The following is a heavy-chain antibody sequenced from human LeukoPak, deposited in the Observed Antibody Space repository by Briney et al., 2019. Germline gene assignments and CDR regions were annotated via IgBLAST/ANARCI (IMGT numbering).Heavy chain of an antibody. V-gene: IGHV4-34*01. CDR1: DGSFSGYY. D-gene: IGHD6-13*01. J-gene: IGHJ4*02. CDR3: VSRYSSSWFEGYLDY. CDR2: INHSGST. Sequence: PSETLTLTCAVYDGSFSGYYWSWIRQPPGKGLEWIGEINHSGSTNYNPSLRSRVTISVDTSKNQFSLKLSSVTAADTAVYYCVSRYSSSWFEGYLDYWGQGTLVTVSS.